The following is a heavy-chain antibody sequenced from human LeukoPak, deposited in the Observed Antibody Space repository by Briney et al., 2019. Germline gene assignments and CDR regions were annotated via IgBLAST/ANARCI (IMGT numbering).Heavy chain of an antibody. D-gene: IGHD3-3*01. CDR1: GGSISSGGYY. J-gene: IGHJ5*02. Sequence: PSQTLSLTCTVSGGSISSGGYYWSWIRQHPGKGPEGVGYIYYSGSTYYNPAHKSPVTISVDTSKNQFSLELSSVTAADAAVYYCARSTIFGVGNWFDPWGQGTLVTVSA. CDR2: IYYSGST. V-gene: IGHV4-31*01. CDR3: ARSTIFGVGNWFDP.